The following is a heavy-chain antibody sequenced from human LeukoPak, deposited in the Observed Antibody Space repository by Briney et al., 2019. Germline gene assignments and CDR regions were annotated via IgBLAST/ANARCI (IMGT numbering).Heavy chain of an antibody. CDR1: GGSISSYY. V-gene: IGHV4-4*07. J-gene: IGHJ6*03. Sequence: SETLSLTCTVPGGSISSYYWSSIRQPAGKGLEWIWRIYTSGSTNSNPSLESRVTMSVDTSKNQFSLKLSSVTAADTAVYYCARDEYDFWTDYYYYMDVWGKGTTVTVSS. D-gene: IGHD3-3*01. CDR2: IYTSGST. CDR3: ARDEYDFWTDYYYYMDV.